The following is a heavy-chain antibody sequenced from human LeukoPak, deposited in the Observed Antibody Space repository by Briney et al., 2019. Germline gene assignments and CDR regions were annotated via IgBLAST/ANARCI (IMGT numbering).Heavy chain of an antibody. Sequence: GASVKVSCKASGYTFTGYYMHWVRQAPGQGLEWMGWINPNSGGTNYAQKFQGRVTMTRDTSISTAYMELSRLRSDDTAVYYCARDRIPPKEWLAQKDPEGGWFDPWGQGTLVTVSS. CDR3: ARDRIPPKEWLAQKDPEGGWFDP. CDR1: GYTFTGYY. D-gene: IGHD6-19*01. V-gene: IGHV1-2*02. J-gene: IGHJ5*02. CDR2: INPNSGGT.